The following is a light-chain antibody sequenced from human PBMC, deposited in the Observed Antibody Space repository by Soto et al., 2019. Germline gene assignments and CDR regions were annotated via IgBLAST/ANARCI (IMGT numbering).Light chain of an antibody. CDR3: QQYYSFPPT. Sequence: VIWMTQSPSLLSASTGDRVTISCRMSQGISNYLAWYQQKPGKAPELLIYAASTLQSGVPSRFSGSGSGTDFTLTISCLQSEDFATYYCQQYYSFPPTFGGGTKVEIK. V-gene: IGKV1D-8*01. J-gene: IGKJ4*01. CDR1: QGISNY. CDR2: AAS.